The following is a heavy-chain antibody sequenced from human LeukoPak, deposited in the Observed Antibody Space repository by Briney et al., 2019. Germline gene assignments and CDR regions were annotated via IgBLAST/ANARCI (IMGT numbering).Heavy chain of an antibody. V-gene: IGHV1-69*13. CDR2: IIPIFGTA. CDR3: ARASNYGSGSYNPGDY. CDR1: GGTFSSYA. D-gene: IGHD3-10*01. J-gene: IGHJ4*02. Sequence: EASVKVSCKASGGTFSSYAISWVRQAPGQGLEWMGRIIPIFGTANYAQKFQGRVTITADESTSTAYMELSSLGSEDTAVYYCARASNYGSGSYNPGDYWGQGTLVTVSS.